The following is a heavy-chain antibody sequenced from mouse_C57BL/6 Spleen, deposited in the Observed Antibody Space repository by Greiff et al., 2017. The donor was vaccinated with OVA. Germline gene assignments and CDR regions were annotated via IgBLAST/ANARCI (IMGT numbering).Heavy chain of an antibody. Sequence: QVQLQQPGAELVKPGASVKLSCKASGYTFTSYWMHWVKQRPGQGLEWIGMIHPNSGSTNYNEKFKSKATLTVDKSSSTAYMQLSSLTSEDSAVYYCARDYYGSSSWYFDVWGTGPTVTVSS. D-gene: IGHD1-1*01. CDR1: GYTFTSYW. V-gene: IGHV1-64*01. J-gene: IGHJ1*03. CDR3: ARDYYGSSSWYFDV. CDR2: IHPNSGST.